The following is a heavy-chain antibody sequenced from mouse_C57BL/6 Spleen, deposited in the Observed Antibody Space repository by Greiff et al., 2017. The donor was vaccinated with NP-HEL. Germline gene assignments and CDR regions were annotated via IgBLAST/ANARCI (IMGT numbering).Heavy chain of an antibody. J-gene: IGHJ1*03. V-gene: IGHV1-64*01. CDR3: AYYGSSDYWYFDV. CDR1: GYTFTSYW. D-gene: IGHD1-1*01. Sequence: QVQLQQSGAELVKPGASVKLSCKASGYTFTSYWMHWVKQRPGQGLEWIGMIHPNSGSTNYNEKFKSKATLTVDKSSSTAYMQLSSLASEDSAVYYCAYYGSSDYWYFDVWGTGTTVTVSS. CDR2: IHPNSGST.